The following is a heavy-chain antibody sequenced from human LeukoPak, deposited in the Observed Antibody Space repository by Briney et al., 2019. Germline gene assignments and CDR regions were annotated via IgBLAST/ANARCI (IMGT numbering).Heavy chain of an antibody. Sequence: EASVKVSCKASGYTFTSYDINWVRQATGQGLEWMGWMNPNSGNTGYAQKFQGRVTMTRNTSISTAYMELSSLRSEDTAVYYCARGGSYYDYYFYYYGMDVWGQGPRSPSP. CDR3: ARGGSYYDYYFYYYGMDV. CDR1: GYTFTSYD. CDR2: MNPNSGNT. D-gene: IGHD1-26*01. J-gene: IGHJ6*02. V-gene: IGHV1-8*01.